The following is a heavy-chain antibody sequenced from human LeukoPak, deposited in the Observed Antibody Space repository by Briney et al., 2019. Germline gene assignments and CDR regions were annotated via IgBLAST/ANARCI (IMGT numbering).Heavy chain of an antibody. V-gene: IGHV3-48*03. CDR2: ISSSGSTI. CDR3: ATLYYDFWSGWFDP. D-gene: IGHD3-3*01. J-gene: IGHJ5*02. Sequence: GGSLRLSCAASGFTFSSYEMNWVRQAPGKGVGWVSYISSSGSTIYYADSVKGRFTISRDNAKNSLYLQMNSLRAEDTAVYYCATLYYDFWSGWFDPWGQGTLVTVSS. CDR1: GFTFSSYE.